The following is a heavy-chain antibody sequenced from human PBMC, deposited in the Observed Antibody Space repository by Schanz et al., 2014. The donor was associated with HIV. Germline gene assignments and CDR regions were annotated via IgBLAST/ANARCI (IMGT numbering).Heavy chain of an antibody. CDR3: SKATSGSRGWYTGSD. Sequence: QLVESGGGLIQPGGSLRLSCVFSGFTVSNNHLSWVRQAPGKGLEWVSTISDSGDGTYYADSMKGRVTISRDNSKNILYLQMNSLRAEDTALYYCSKATSGSRGWYTGSDWGQGTLVTVSS. CDR1: GFTVSNNH. CDR2: SDSGDGT. V-gene: IGHV3-23*04. J-gene: IGHJ4*02. D-gene: IGHD6-19*01.